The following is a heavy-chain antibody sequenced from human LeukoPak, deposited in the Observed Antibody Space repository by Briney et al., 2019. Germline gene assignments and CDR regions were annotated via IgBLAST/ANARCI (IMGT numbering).Heavy chain of an antibody. J-gene: IGHJ3*01. V-gene: IGHV3-7*01. CDR3: ARLHNSGYSIN. Sequence: GGPLRLSCAASGLTFSSYWMSWVRQAPGKGLEWVANIKNDETEKYYVDSVKGRFTISRDNAKSSLYLQMNSLRAEDTAVYYCARLHNSGYSINWGQGTMVTVSS. CDR1: GLTFSSYW. D-gene: IGHD3-22*01. CDR2: IKNDETEK.